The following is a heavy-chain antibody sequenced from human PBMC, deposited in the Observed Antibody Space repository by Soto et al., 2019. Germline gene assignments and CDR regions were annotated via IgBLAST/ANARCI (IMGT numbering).Heavy chain of an antibody. CDR3: TRAGCNTERYNCSDS. Sequence: EVQLVESGGGLVRPGGSLRLSCAASGFTFTGYCMNCVRQAPGEGLEWVATINQDGSEKYYVDSVKGRFTISRDNVENSLYLQMNSLSAVDTAVYYCTRAGCNTERYNCSDSWGQGTLVTVPS. J-gene: IGHJ4*02. V-gene: IGHV3-7*01. CDR1: GFTFTGYC. CDR2: INQDGSEK. D-gene: IGHD1-20*01.